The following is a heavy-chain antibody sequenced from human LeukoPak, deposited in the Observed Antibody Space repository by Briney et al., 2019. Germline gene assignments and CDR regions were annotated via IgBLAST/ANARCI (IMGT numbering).Heavy chain of an antibody. CDR1: GFTFSSYG. V-gene: IGHV3-33*01. CDR3: ARDLWQQLVLSDAFDI. Sequence: GGSLRLSCAASGFTFSSYGMHWVRQAPGKGLEWVAVIWYDGSNKYYADSVKGRFTISRDNSKNTLYLQMNSLRAEDTAVYYCARDLWQQLVLSDAFDIWGQGTMVTVS. CDR2: IWYDGSNK. D-gene: IGHD6-13*01. J-gene: IGHJ3*02.